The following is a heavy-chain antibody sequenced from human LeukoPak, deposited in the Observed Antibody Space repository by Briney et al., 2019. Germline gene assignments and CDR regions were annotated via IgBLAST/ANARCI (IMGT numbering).Heavy chain of an antibody. D-gene: IGHD5-12*01. Sequence: PSETLSLTCAVYGGSFSGYYWSWIRQPPGKGLEWIGEINHSGSTNYNPSLKSRVTISVDTSKNQFSLKLSSVTAADTAVYYCASGYSGYDLGFDYWGQGTLVTVSS. CDR1: GGSFSGYY. CDR2: INHSGST. V-gene: IGHV4-34*01. CDR3: ASGYSGYDLGFDY. J-gene: IGHJ4*02.